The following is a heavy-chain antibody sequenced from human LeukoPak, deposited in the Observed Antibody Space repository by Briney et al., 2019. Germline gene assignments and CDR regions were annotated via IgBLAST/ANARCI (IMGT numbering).Heavy chain of an antibody. V-gene: IGHV4-34*01. CDR3: ARDQGGMRGVITNNWFDP. CDR2: INHSGST. CDR1: GGSFSGYY. D-gene: IGHD3-10*01. J-gene: IGHJ5*02. Sequence: SETLSLTCAVYGGSFSGYYWSWIRQPPGKGLEWIGEINHSGSTNYNPSLKSRVTISVDTSKNQFSLKLSSVTAADTAVYYCARDQGGMRGVITNNWFDPWGQGTLVTVSS.